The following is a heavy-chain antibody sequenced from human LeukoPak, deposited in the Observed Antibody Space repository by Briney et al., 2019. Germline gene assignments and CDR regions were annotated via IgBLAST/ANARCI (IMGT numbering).Heavy chain of an antibody. Sequence: ASVKVSCKASGYTFTDYYMHWVRQAPGQGPEWMGWINPNSGGTNCAQKFQGRVTMTTDTSISTAYMEVSRLRSDDTAVYYCARVRIGQQLDKYYYYAMDVWGQGTTVTVSS. J-gene: IGHJ6*02. CDR1: GYTFTDYY. D-gene: IGHD6-13*01. CDR2: INPNSGGT. V-gene: IGHV1-2*02. CDR3: ARVRIGQQLDKYYYYAMDV.